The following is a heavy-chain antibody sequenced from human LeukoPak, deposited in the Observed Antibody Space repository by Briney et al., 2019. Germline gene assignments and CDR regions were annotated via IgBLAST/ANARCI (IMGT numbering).Heavy chain of an antibody. J-gene: IGHJ5*02. D-gene: IGHD3-22*01. V-gene: IGHV3-23*01. Sequence: GSLRLSCAASGFTFSSYAMSWVRQAPGKGLEWVSAISGSGGSTYYADSVKGRFTISRDNSKNTLYLQMNSLRAEDTAVYYCAKDRYGSGYYNWFDPWGQGTLVTVSS. CDR1: GFTFSSYA. CDR2: ISGSGGST. CDR3: AKDRYGSGYYNWFDP.